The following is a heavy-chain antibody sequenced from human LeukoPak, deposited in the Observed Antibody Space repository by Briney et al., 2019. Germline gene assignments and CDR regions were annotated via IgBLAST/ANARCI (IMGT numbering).Heavy chain of an antibody. D-gene: IGHD2-2*01. Sequence: GESLKISCRASGYIFTSYWLGWVRQTPDKGLEWVGIIHPGDSDPRYSPSFQGQVTISVDRSITTAYLQWGSLKATDTAMYFCVRHVCHGGSPSCRMSYSFFFYGMDVWGQGTTVTVSS. CDR2: IHPGDSDP. V-gene: IGHV5-51*01. J-gene: IGHJ6*02. CDR3: VRHVCHGGSPSCRMSYSFFFYGMDV. CDR1: GYIFTSYW.